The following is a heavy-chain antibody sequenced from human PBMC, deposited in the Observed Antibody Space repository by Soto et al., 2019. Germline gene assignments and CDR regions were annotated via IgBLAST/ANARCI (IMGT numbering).Heavy chain of an antibody. CDR1: GYAFTGYY. J-gene: IGHJ6*02. Sequence: GASVKVSCKASGYAFTGYYMHWVRQAPGQGLEWMGWINPNSGGTNYAQKFQGRVTMTRDTSISTAYMELSRLRSDDTAVYYCARDANWNGYYYGMDVWGQGTTVTSP. CDR3: ARDANWNGYYYGMDV. V-gene: IGHV1-2*02. CDR2: INPNSGGT. D-gene: IGHD1-20*01.